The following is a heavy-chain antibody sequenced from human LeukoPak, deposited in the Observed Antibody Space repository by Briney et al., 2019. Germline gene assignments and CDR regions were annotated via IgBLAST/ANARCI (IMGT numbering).Heavy chain of an antibody. Sequence: SETLSLTCTVSGYSISSGYYWGWIRQPPGKGLEWIGSIYHSGSTYYNPSLKSRVTISVDTSKNQFSLKLSSVTAADTAVYYCARHGVTMIVVVLDYWGQGTLVTVSS. D-gene: IGHD3-22*01. V-gene: IGHV4-38-2*02. J-gene: IGHJ4*02. CDR2: IYHSGST. CDR3: ARHGVTMIVVVLDY. CDR1: GYSISSGYY.